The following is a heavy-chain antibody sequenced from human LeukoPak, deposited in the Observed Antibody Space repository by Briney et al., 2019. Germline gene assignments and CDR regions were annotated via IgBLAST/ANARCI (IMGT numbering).Heavy chain of an antibody. CDR3: ARERHGHPFDS. CDR2: IAYNGIP. J-gene: IGHJ4*02. Sequence: SETLSLTCPVSGGSINSDYWTWIRQSPGKGLEWIGYIAYNGIPNYNPSLKSRLTISRDTSKNQFSLNLSSVTAADTAVYYCARERHGHPFDSWGQGTLVTVSS. CDR1: GGSINSDY. V-gene: IGHV4-59*01.